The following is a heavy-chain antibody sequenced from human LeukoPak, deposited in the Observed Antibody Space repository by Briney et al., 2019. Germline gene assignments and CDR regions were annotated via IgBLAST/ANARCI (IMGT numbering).Heavy chain of an antibody. Sequence: SVKVSCKASGGTFSRYTISWVRQAPGQGLEWMGGIIPLFGTANYAQKFQGRVTITADKSTTTAYMELCSLRSEDTAVYYCASHGSGTYGSFDYWGQGTLVTVSS. J-gene: IGHJ4*02. CDR2: IIPLFGTA. CDR1: GGTFSRYT. V-gene: IGHV1-69*06. CDR3: ASHGSGTYGSFDY. D-gene: IGHD3-10*01.